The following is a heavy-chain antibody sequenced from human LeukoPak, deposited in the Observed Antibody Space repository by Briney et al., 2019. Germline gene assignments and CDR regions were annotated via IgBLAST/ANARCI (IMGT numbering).Heavy chain of an antibody. D-gene: IGHD3-22*01. CDR1: GFTFSNAW. CDR3: VRGGPSTWF. J-gene: IGHJ4*02. V-gene: IGHV3-74*01. Sequence: GGSLRLSCAASGFTFSNAWMSWVRQVPGKGPVWVARINDDGSDTVYADSVKGRFTISRDDAKNMLFLQMNSLRGEDTAVYHCVRGGPSTWFWGQGTLVTVSS. CDR2: INDDGSDT.